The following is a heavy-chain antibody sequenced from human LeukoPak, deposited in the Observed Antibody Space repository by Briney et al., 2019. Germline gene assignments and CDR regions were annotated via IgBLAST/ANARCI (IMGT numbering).Heavy chain of an antibody. CDR2: ISGSGGST. CDR3: ATTPTLYCSSTSCYGDY. D-gene: IGHD2-2*01. Sequence: GGSLRLSCAASGFTFSSYAMSWVRQAPGEGLEWVSAISGSGGSTYYADSVKGRFTISRDNSKNTLYLQMNSLRAEDTAVYYCATTPTLYCSSTSCYGDYWGQGTLVTVSS. V-gene: IGHV3-23*01. CDR1: GFTFSSYA. J-gene: IGHJ4*02.